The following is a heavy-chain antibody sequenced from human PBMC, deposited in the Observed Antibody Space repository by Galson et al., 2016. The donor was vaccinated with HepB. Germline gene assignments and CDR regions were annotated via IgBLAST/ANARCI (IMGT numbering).Heavy chain of an antibody. V-gene: IGHV3-33*01. J-gene: IGHJ6*02. CDR2: AWSDESDK. Sequence: SLRLSCAASGFNFNNYGMHWVRQAPGKGLEWVAVAWSDESDKYYEDSVKGRFSISRDKFKNTAHLYMNSLRVEDTALYYCVRDPGMDGGMDVWGQGTTVTVSS. D-gene: IGHD3-10*01. CDR3: VRDPGMDGGMDV. CDR1: GFNFNNYG.